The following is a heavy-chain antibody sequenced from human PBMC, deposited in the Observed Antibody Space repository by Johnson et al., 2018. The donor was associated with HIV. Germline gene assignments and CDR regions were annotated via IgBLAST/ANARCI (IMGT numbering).Heavy chain of an antibody. D-gene: IGHD2-15*01. CDR2: ISYDGSNK. CDR3: ARSVGYCSGGSCSPDAFDI. Sequence: QVQLVESGGGLVQPGGYLRLSCAASGFTFSSYAMHWVRQAPGKGLEWVAVISYDGSNKYYADSVKGRFTISRDNSKNTMYLQMNRLRADDTAVYYWARSVGYCSGGSCSPDAFDIWGQGTMVTVSS. V-gene: IGHV3-30*04. CDR1: GFTFSSYA. J-gene: IGHJ3*02.